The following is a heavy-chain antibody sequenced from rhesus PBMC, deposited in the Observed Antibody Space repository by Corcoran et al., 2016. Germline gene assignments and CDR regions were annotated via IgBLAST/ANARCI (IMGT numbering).Heavy chain of an antibody. CDR3: VRVLNSLDV. D-gene: IGHD3-16*01. V-gene: IGHV4S2*01. CDR2: NYGSGGST. J-gene: IGHJ5-2*02. Sequence: QVQLQESGPGLVKPSETLPLTCAVSGASISSNYWSWIRQAPGKGLEWIGRNYGSGGSTDYNPSLKSRVTISIDTSKNQFSLKLSSVTAADTAVYYCVRVLNSLDVWGRGVLVTVSS. CDR1: GASISSNY.